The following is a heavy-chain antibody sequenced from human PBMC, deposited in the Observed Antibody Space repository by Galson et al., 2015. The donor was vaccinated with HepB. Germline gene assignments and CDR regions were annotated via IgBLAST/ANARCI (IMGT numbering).Heavy chain of an antibody. CDR2: IKSKTDGGTT. J-gene: IGHJ4*02. D-gene: IGHD6-13*01. Sequence: SLRLSCAASGFTFSNAWMSWVRQAPGKGLEWVGRIKSKTDGGTTDYAAPVKGRFTISRDDSKNTLYLQMNSLKTEDTAVYYCTTPEEGSSWYGVYFDYWGQGTLVTVSS. V-gene: IGHV3-15*01. CDR1: GFTFSNAW. CDR3: TTPEEGSSWYGVYFDY.